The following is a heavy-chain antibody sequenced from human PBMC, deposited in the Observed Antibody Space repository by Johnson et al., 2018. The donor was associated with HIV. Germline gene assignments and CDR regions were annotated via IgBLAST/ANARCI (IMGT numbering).Heavy chain of an antibody. CDR1: GFTFSHYS. V-gene: IGHV3-30-3*01. D-gene: IGHD3-3*01. J-gene: IGHJ3*02. CDR3: ARGPILEWLSGDGFDM. Sequence: QVQLVESGGGAVQHGRSLRLSCAASGFTFSHYSMHWVRQAPGKGLEWVAVTSNDGGNKYYADSVKGRFTISRDNSKNTLYLQMNSLRVEDTAMYYCARGPILEWLSGDGFDMWGQGTMVTV. CDR2: TSNDGGNK.